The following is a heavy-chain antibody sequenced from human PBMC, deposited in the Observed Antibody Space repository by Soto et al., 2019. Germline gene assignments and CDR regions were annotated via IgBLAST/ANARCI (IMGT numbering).Heavy chain of an antibody. CDR3: VRPYYSSSWFPFDR. CDR2: IDRDDGTT. D-gene: IGHD6-13*01. Sequence: GSLRLYCTASVFDFGDYYMSWICEGPGKGLAWVSYIDRDDGTTYYTDAVKGRFTISRDNAKNSLYLQMNSLRVEDTALYYCVRPYYSSSWFPFDRWGQGTLVTVSS. CDR1: VFDFGDYY. J-gene: IGHJ4*02. V-gene: IGHV3-11*01.